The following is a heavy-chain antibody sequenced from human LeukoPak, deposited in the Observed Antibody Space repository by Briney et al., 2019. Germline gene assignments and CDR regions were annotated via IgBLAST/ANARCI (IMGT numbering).Heavy chain of an antibody. CDR2: ISGSGGST. Sequence: GGSLRLSCAASGFTFSDYYMSWIRQAPGKGLEWVSAISGSGGSTYYADSVKGRFTISRDNSKNTLYLQMNSLRAEDTAVYYCAKEEFKGSSGPYDAFDIWGQGTMVTVSS. CDR3: AKEEFKGSSGPYDAFDI. V-gene: IGHV3-23*01. J-gene: IGHJ3*02. D-gene: IGHD3-22*01. CDR1: GFTFSDYY.